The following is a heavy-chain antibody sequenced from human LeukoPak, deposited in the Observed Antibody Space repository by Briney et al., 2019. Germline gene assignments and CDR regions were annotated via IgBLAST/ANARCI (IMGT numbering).Heavy chain of an antibody. J-gene: IGHJ4*02. V-gene: IGHV3-30*04. CDR3: ARGVNYYDFWSGTPNLDY. CDR1: GFTFSSYA. CDR2: ISYDGSNK. D-gene: IGHD3-3*01. Sequence: GGSLRLSCAASGFTFSSYAMHWVRQAPGKGLEWVAVISYDGSNKYYADSVKGRFTISRDNSKNTLYLQMNSLRAEDTAVYYCARGVNYYDFWSGTPNLDYWGQGTLVTVSS.